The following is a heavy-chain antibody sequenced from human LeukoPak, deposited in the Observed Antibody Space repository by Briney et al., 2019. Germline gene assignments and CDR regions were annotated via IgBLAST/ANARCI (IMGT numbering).Heavy chain of an antibody. J-gene: IGHJ4*02. CDR3: ARGGGTGYFDY. Sequence: SETLSLTCTVSGGSISSGSYYWSWIRQPAGKGLEWIGRIYSSGSTNYNPSLKSRVTISVDTSKNQFSLNLSSLTAADTAVYSWARGGGTGYFDYWGQGTLVTVSS. V-gene: IGHV4-61*02. CDR1: GGSISSGSYY. D-gene: IGHD3-16*01. CDR2: IYSSGST.